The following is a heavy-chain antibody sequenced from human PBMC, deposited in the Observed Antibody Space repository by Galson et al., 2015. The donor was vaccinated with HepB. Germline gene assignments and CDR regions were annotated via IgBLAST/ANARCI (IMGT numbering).Heavy chain of an antibody. CDR2: ISYDGSNK. CDR3: ARGPFIAVATAGDY. D-gene: IGHD6-19*01. V-gene: IGHV3-30-3*01. CDR1: GFTFSSYA. Sequence: SLRLSCAASGFTFSSYAMHWVRQAPGKGLEWVAVISYDGSNKYYADSVKGRFTISRDNSKNTLYLQMNSLRAEDTAVYYCARGPFIAVATAGDYWGQGTLVTVSS. J-gene: IGHJ4*02.